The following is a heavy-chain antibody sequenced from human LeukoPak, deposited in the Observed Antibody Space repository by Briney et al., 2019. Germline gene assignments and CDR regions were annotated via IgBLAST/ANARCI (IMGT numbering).Heavy chain of an antibody. D-gene: IGHD4-11*01. CDR1: GYSFTNYW. Sequence: GESLKISCKGSGYSFTNYWIGWVRQMPGKGLEWMGIIYPGDSDARYRPSFQGQVTISADKSISTAYLQWSSLKASDTAIYYCARRVYSNYWYFDLWGRGTLVTVSS. V-gene: IGHV5-51*01. CDR2: IYPGDSDA. CDR3: ARRVYSNYWYFDL. J-gene: IGHJ2*01.